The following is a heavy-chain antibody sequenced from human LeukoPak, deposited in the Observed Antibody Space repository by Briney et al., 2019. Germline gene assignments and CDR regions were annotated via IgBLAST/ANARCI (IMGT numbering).Heavy chain of an antibody. J-gene: IGHJ6*02. Sequence: SETLSLTCAVYGGSFSGYYWSWIRQPPGKGLEWIGEINHSGSTNYNPSLKSRVTISVDTSKNQFSLKLSPVTAADTAVYYCARGRFLEWLLMGSGMDVWGQGTTVTVSS. CDR2: INHSGST. D-gene: IGHD3-3*01. CDR1: GGSFSGYY. V-gene: IGHV4-34*01. CDR3: ARGRFLEWLLMGSGMDV.